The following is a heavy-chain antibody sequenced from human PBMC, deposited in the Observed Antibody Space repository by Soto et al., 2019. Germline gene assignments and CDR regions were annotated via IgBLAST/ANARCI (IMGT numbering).Heavy chain of an antibody. CDR1: GGSISSYY. CDR2: IYYSGST. V-gene: IGHV4-59*01. Sequence: SETLSLTCTVSGGSISSYYWSWIRQPPGKGLEWIGYIYYSGSTNYNPSLKSRVTISVDTSKNQFSLKLSSVTAADTAVYYCARAYGDYVFDYWGPGTLVTVSS. J-gene: IGHJ4*02. CDR3: ARAYGDYVFDY. D-gene: IGHD4-17*01.